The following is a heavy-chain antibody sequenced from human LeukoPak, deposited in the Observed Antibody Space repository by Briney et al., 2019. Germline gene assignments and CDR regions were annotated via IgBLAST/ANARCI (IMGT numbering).Heavy chain of an antibody. Sequence: SETLSLTCTVSGGSISSYYWSWIRQPAGKGLEWIGHIYTSGSTNYNPSLKSRVTMSVDTSKNQFSLKLSSVTAADTAVYYCARDGKIRFLEWLNAFDIWAKGTMVTVSS. CDR1: GGSISSYY. D-gene: IGHD3-3*01. J-gene: IGHJ3*02. CDR3: ARDGKIRFLEWLNAFDI. V-gene: IGHV4-4*07. CDR2: IYTSGST.